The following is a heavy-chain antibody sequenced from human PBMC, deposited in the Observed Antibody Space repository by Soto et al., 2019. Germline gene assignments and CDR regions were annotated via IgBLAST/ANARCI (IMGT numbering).Heavy chain of an antibody. D-gene: IGHD2-15*01. CDR3: ARLGFGGNPYYFDY. CDR2: IYYSGST. Sequence: SETLALTCTVTGSSISSGGYYWSWIRQHPGKGLEWIGYIYYSGSTYYNPSLKSRLITSVDTSKNGFSLKLSSVTAADTAVYYWARLGFGGNPYYFDYWGQGILATVSS. V-gene: IGHV4-31*03. CDR1: GSSISSGGYY. J-gene: IGHJ4*02.